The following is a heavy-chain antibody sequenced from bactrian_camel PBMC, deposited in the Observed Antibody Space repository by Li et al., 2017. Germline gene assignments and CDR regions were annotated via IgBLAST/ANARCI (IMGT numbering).Heavy chain of an antibody. J-gene: IGHJ4*01. D-gene: IGHD8*01. V-gene: IGHV3S40*01. CDR1: GFTFSRTD. CDR2: SATTEYRRYADS. Sequence: DVQLVESGGGLVLPGGSLRLSCSTSGFTFSRTDMTWVRQGQGKGLEWVATSATTEYRRYADSYNGAFVEGRFTVPRNNANNTFFLQMNDLKPEDTAVYYCAAGGADSSLKGRATRGQGTQVTVS.